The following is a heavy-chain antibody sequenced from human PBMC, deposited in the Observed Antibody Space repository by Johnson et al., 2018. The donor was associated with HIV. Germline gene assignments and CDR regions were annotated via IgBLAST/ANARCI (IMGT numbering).Heavy chain of an antibody. CDR3: AGGGRGAFDI. J-gene: IGHJ3*02. V-gene: IGHV3-7*04. D-gene: IGHD3-10*01. Sequence: EVQLVESGGGLVQPGGSLRLSCAASGFTFSSYWMSWVRQAPGKGLEWVANIKQDGSEKYYVDSVKGRFTISRDNAKNSLYLQMKSLGAEDTAGYYCAGGGRGAFDIWGQGTMVTVSS. CDR2: IKQDGSEK. CDR1: GFTFSSYW.